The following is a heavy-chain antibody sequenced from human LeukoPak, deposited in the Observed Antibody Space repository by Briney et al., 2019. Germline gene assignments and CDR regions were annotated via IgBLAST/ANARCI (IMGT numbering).Heavy chain of an antibody. J-gene: IGHJ4*02. Sequence: PGRSLRLSCAASGFTFSSYAMHWVRQAPGKGLEWVAVISYDGSNKYYADSVKGRFTISRDNSKNTLYLQMNSLRAEDTAVYYCASLGVLFDYWGQGTLVTVSS. CDR2: ISYDGSNK. V-gene: IGHV3-30-3*01. CDR3: ASLGVLFDY. CDR1: GFTFSSYA. D-gene: IGHD3-3*01.